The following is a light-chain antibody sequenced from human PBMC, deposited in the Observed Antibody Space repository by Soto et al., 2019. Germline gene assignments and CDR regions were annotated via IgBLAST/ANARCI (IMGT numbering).Light chain of an antibody. V-gene: IGLV1-40*01. CDR1: SSNIGAGYD. CDR2: GNS. J-gene: IGLJ2*01. Sequence: QSVLTQPPSVSGAPGQRVTISCTGSSSNIGAGYDVHWYQQLPGTAPKLLIYGNSNRPSGVPDRFSGSKSGTSASLAITGLHPEDEADYYCQSYDSSLSAVVFGGGTKVTVL. CDR3: QSYDSSLSAVV.